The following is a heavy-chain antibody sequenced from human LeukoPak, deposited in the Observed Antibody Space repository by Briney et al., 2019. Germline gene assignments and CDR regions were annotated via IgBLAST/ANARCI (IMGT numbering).Heavy chain of an antibody. CDR3: ARGLSSSSPLDY. V-gene: IGHV4-34*01. CDR1: GGSFSGYY. D-gene: IGHD6-6*01. Sequence: PSETLSLTCAVYGGSFSGYYWSWIRQPPGKGLEWIGEINHSGSTNYDPSLKSRVTISVDTSKNQFSLKPSSVTAADTAVYYCARGLSSSSPLDYWGQGTLVTVSS. J-gene: IGHJ4*02. CDR2: INHSGST.